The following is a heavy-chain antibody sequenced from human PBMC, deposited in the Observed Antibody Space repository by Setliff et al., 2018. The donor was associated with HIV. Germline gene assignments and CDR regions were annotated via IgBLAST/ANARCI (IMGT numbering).Heavy chain of an antibody. CDR2: IYASGKT. V-gene: IGHV4-4*07. Sequence: SSETLSLTCNVSGDSLNTYYWSWIRQSGGKGLEWIGRIYASGKTTFNPSLKSRVRMSVVTSKNQFSLKLTSVTASDTAVYYCARGNNDLESFDYWGQGALVTVSS. CDR1: GDSLNTYY. CDR3: ARGNNDLESFDY. D-gene: IGHD3-3*01. J-gene: IGHJ4*02.